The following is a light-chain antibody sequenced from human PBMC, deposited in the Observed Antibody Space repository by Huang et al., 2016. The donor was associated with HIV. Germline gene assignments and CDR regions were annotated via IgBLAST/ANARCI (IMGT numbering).Light chain of an antibody. CDR3: QQYNNWPWT. CDR1: QRVSSN. V-gene: IGKV3-15*01. J-gene: IGKJ1*01. Sequence: EKVMTQSPATLSVSPGERATLSCRASQRVSSNLAWYQQKPGQAPRLLMYGASTRATGIPARFSGSGSGTEFTLTISILQSEDFAVYYCQQYNNWPWTFGQGTKVEIK. CDR2: GAS.